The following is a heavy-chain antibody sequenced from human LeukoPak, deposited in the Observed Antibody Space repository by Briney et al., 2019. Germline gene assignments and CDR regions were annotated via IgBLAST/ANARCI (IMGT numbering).Heavy chain of an antibody. CDR1: GFTVSSNY. CDR3: AREWNRDGYNRFGY. CDR2: IYNGGST. V-gene: IGHV3-53*01. J-gene: IGHJ4*02. D-gene: IGHD5-24*01. Sequence: PGGSLRLSCAASGFTVSSNYMSWVRQAPGKGLEWVSVIYNGGSTYYADSVKGRFTISRDNSKNTLYLQMNSLRAGDTAVYYCAREWNRDGYNRFGYWGQGTLVTVSS.